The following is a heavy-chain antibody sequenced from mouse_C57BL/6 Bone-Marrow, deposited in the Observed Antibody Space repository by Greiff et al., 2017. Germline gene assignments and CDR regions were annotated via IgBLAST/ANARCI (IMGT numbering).Heavy chain of an antibody. D-gene: IGHD1-1*01. Sequence: QVQLQQSGPELVKPGASVKLSCKASGYTFTSYDINWVKQRPGQGLEWIGWIYPRDGSTKYNEKFKGKATLTVDTSSSTAYMELHSLTSEDSAVYFCARRGTTVVPYAMDYWGQGTSVTVSS. J-gene: IGHJ4*01. CDR1: GYTFTSYD. CDR3: ARRGTTVVPYAMDY. CDR2: IYPRDGST. V-gene: IGHV1-85*01.